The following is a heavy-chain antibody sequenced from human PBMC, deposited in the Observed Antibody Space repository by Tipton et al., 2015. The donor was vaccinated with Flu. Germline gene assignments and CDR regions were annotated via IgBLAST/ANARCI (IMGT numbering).Heavy chain of an antibody. D-gene: IGHD3-10*01. CDR2: VYSSGTT. Sequence: GLVKPSETLSLTCTVSGGSLSSFYWTWIRQSAGKGLEWIGRVYSSGTTNFNPSLKSRLTMSLDASKNQFSLTLNSVTAADTAVYYCARSPSYSGSGIYPYYFDDWGQGTLVTVSS. V-gene: IGHV4-4*07. CDR1: GGSLSSFY. J-gene: IGHJ4*02. CDR3: ARSPSYSGSGIYPYYFDD.